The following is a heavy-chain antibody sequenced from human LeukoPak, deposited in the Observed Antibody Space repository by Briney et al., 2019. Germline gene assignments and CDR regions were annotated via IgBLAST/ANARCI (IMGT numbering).Heavy chain of an antibody. V-gene: IGHV1-18*01. Sequence: ASVKVSCKASGYTFTNYGISWVRQAPGQGLEWMGWISADNGNTYYTQNFQGRVSMTTDTSTSTAYMEVRSLRSDDTAVYYCAGSLGYCTSNSCYPKYWGQGTLVTVSS. J-gene: IGHJ4*02. D-gene: IGHD2-2*01. CDR3: AGSLGYCTSNSCYPKY. CDR1: GYTFTNYG. CDR2: ISADNGNT.